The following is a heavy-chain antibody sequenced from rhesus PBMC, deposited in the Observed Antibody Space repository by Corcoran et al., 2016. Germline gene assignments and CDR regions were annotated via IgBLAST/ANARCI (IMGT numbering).Heavy chain of an antibody. J-gene: IGHJ4*01. Sequence: QVQLQESGPGLVKPSETLSLTCAVSGYSISSGYGWGWIRQPPGKGLEWIGQIYCGSGSTYYNPSLKSRVTFSKDTSKNQFSLKLSSVTAADTAVYYCARDFSGYSSGWYYFDYWGQGVLVTVSS. CDR2: IYCGSGST. V-gene: IGHV4-127*01. CDR3: ARDFSGYSSGWYYFDY. D-gene: IGHD6-31*01. CDR1: GYSISSGYG.